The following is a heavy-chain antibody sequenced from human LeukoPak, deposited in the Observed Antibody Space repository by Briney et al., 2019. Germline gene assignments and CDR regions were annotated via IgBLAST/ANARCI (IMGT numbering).Heavy chain of an antibody. CDR2: INPNSGGT. CDR3: ARDHTGSYSFDY. D-gene: IGHD1-26*01. Sequence: ASVKVSCKASGYTFTGYYMHWVRQAPGQGLEWMGWINPNSGGTNYAQKFQGRVTMTRDTSINTAYMELSRLRSGDTAVYYCARDHTGSYSFDYWGQGTLVTVSS. CDR1: GYTFTGYY. J-gene: IGHJ4*02. V-gene: IGHV1-2*02.